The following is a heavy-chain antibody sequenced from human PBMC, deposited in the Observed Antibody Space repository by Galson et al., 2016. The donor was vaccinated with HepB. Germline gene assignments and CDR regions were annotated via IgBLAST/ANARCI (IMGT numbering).Heavy chain of an antibody. CDR1: GFNFNSYV. V-gene: IGHV3-23*01. CDR2: ISGSGLFT. D-gene: IGHD6-19*01. Sequence: SLRLSCAASGFNFNSYVMSWVRQAPGRGLEWVSGISGSGLFTYYADAVKGRFTISRESSKNTLYLQMNSLRAEDTAIYYCAKGSWGSGWIDFDYWGQGTLVTVSS. J-gene: IGHJ4*02. CDR3: AKGSWGSGWIDFDY.